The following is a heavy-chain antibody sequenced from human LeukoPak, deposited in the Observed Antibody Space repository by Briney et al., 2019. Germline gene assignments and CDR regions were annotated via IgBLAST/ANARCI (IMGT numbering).Heavy chain of an antibody. J-gene: IGHJ4*02. CDR2: MNPNSGNP. CDR1: GYTFTSYD. D-gene: IGHD1-26*01. CDR3: ARPVSVGATDD. V-gene: IGHV1-8*01. Sequence: GASVKVSCKASGYTFTSYDINWVRQAPGQGLEWMGWMNPNSGNPVYAQKFQGRVTMTRNTSISTAYMELSSLRSGDTAVYYCARPVSVGATDDWGQGTLVTVSS.